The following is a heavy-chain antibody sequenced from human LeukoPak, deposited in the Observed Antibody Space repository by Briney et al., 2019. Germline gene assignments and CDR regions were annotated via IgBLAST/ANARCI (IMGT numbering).Heavy chain of an antibody. CDR2: INQGGGER. V-gene: IGHV3-7*03. CDR1: GFTFSNAW. J-gene: IGHJ5*02. Sequence: QPGGSLRLSCAASGFTFSNAWMTWVRQAPGQGLEWVANINQGGGERYYADSVKGRFTISRDNVKNSLYLHMNSLTADDTAVYFCARDPGDSTIWYVHWGQGTLVTVSS. CDR3: ARDPGDSTIWYVH. D-gene: IGHD6-13*01.